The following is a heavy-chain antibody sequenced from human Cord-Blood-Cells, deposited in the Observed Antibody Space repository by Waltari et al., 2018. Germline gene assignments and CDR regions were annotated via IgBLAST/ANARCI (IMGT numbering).Heavy chain of an antibody. CDR1: GFTFSSYW. Sequence: EVQLVESGGGLVQPGGSLRLSCAASGFTFSSYWMSWVRQAPGKGLEWVANIKQDGSEKYYVGSVKGRFTISRDNAKNSLYLQMNSLRAEDTAVYYCAREEGHIVVVPAAYDYWGQGTLVTVSS. CDR2: IKQDGSEK. D-gene: IGHD2-2*01. CDR3: AREEGHIVVVPAAYDY. V-gene: IGHV3-7*01. J-gene: IGHJ4*02.